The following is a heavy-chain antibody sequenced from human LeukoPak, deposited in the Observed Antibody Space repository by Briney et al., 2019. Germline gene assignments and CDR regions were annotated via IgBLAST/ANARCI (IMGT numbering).Heavy chain of an antibody. D-gene: IGHD2-2*02. Sequence: GGSLRLSCAASGFTVSSNYMSWVRQAPGKGLEWVSVIYSDGRIHSADSVKGRFTISRDDSKNTLSLQMNSLRAEDTAVYYCARAPYCSSTSCYKDYYYYMDVWGKGTTVTVSS. V-gene: IGHV3-53*01. CDR2: IYSDGRI. CDR1: GFTVSSNY. CDR3: ARAPYCSSTSCYKDYYYYMDV. J-gene: IGHJ6*03.